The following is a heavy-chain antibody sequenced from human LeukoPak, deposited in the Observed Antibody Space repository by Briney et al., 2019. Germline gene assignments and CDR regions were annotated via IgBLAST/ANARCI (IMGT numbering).Heavy chain of an antibody. V-gene: IGHV3-23*01. Sequence: GGSLRLSCAASGFTFSSYAMSWVRQAPGKGLEWVSGISGSGGTTYYADSVKGRFTISRDNSKNSLYLQMNRLRAEDTALYYCARRGYHDYSGFDYWGQGTLVTVSS. CDR2: ISGSGGTT. D-gene: IGHD1-26*01. J-gene: IGHJ4*02. CDR3: ARRGYHDYSGFDY. CDR1: GFTFSSYA.